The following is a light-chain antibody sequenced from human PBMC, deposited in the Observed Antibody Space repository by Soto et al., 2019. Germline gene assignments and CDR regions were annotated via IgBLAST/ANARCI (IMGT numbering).Light chain of an antibody. Sequence: DIHIGQARSTLSGSVVDRVTITCLASQTISSWLSWYQQKPGKAPKLLIYKASTLKSGVPSRFSGSGSGTEFTLTISSLQPDDFATYYCQHYNSYSEAFGQGTKVDI. CDR2: KAS. CDR1: QTISSW. J-gene: IGKJ1*01. V-gene: IGKV1-5*03. CDR3: QHYNSYSEA.